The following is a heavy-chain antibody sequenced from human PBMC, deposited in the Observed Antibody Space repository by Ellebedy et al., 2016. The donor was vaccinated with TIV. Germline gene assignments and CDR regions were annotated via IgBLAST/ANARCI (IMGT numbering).Heavy chain of an antibody. Sequence: MPSETLSLTCTVSGGSISTYYWSRIRQPPGKGLAWIGYIYYSGSTKYNPSLKSRVTMSVDTSKKQFSLNLSSVTAADTAVYYCATSYDSSGYYDDDAFDIWGQGKMVTVSS. J-gene: IGHJ3*02. CDR2: IYYSGST. D-gene: IGHD3-22*01. V-gene: IGHV4-59*01. CDR3: ATSYDSSGYYDDDAFDI. CDR1: GGSISTYY.